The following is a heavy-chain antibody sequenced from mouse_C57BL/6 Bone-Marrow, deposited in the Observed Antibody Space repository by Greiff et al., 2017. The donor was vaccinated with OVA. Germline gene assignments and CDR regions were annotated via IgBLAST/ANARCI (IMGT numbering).Heavy chain of an antibody. V-gene: IGHV2-4*01. J-gene: IGHJ4*01. CDR3: AKKGYYAMDY. CDR2: IWSGGST. Sequence: QVQLKESGPGLVQPSQSLSITCTVSGFSLTSYGVHWVRQPPGKGLEWLGVIWSGGSTDYNAAFISRLSISKDNSKSQVFFKMNSLQADDTAIDYCAKKGYYAMDYWGQGTSVTVSS. CDR1: GFSLTSYG.